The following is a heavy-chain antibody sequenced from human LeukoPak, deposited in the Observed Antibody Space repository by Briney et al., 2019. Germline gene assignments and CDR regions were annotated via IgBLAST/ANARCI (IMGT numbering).Heavy chain of an antibody. CDR2: INHSGST. Sequence: PSETLSLTCAVYGGSFSGYYWSWIRQPPGKGLEWIGEINHSGSTNYNPFLKSRVTISVDTSKNQFSLKLSSVTAADTAVYYCARERRWLQFFDVPRHGYYFDYWGQGTLVTVSS. CDR3: ARERRWLQFFDVPRHGYYFDY. D-gene: IGHD5-24*01. V-gene: IGHV4-34*01. J-gene: IGHJ4*02. CDR1: GGSFSGYY.